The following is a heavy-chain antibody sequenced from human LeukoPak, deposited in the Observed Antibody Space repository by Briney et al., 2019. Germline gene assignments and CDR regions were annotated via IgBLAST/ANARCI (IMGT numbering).Heavy chain of an antibody. J-gene: IGHJ3*02. CDR2: IIPILGIA. CDR1: GGTFRSYA. CDR3: ARDFAYCGGDCRNDAFDI. Sequence: SSVKVSCKASGGTFRSYAISWVRQAPGQGLEWMGKIIPILGIANYAQKFQGRVTITADKSTSTAYMELSSLRSEDTAVYYCARDFAYCGGDCRNDAFDIWGQGTMVTVSS. D-gene: IGHD2-21*02. V-gene: IGHV1-69*04.